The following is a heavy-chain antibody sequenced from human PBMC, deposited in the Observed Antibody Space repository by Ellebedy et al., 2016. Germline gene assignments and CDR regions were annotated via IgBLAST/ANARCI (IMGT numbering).Heavy chain of an antibody. J-gene: IGHJ4*02. CDR2: ISYDGSNK. CDR1: GFAFSSYA. CDR3: ARGSSSSRQLGYFDY. Sequence: GGSLRLSCAASGFAFSSYAMHWVRQAPGKGLEWLAVISYDGSNKYCADSVKGRFTISRDNSKNTLYLQMNSLRAEDTAVYYCARGSSSSRQLGYFDYWGQGTLVTVSS. V-gene: IGHV3-30*04. D-gene: IGHD6-6*01.